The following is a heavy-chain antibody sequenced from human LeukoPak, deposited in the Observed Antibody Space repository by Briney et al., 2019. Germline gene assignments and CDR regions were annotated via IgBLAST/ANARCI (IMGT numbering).Heavy chain of an antibody. CDR2: IYYSGST. Sequence: SETLSLTCTVSGGSISSSNYYWGWIRQPPGKGLEWIGIIYYSGSTYYSPSLKSRVTISVDTSKNQFSLKLSSVTAADTAVYCCAGRGYSSGYYINNFDYWGQGTLVTVSS. V-gene: IGHV4-39*01. D-gene: IGHD3-22*01. J-gene: IGHJ4*02. CDR1: GGSISSSNYY. CDR3: AGRGYSSGYYINNFDY.